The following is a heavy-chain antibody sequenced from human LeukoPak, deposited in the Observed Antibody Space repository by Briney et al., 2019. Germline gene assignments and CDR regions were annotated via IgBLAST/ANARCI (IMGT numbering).Heavy chain of an antibody. J-gene: IGHJ6*03. D-gene: IGHD2-15*01. Sequence: EGSLRLSCAASGFTFSSYGMHWVRQAPGKGLEWVAVIWYDGSNKYYADSVKGRFTISRDNSKNTLYLQMNSLRAEDTAVCYCARDQHNTVIRVRYCSGGSCLADYYMDVWGKGTTVTVSS. V-gene: IGHV3-33*01. CDR1: GFTFSSYG. CDR2: IWYDGSNK. CDR3: ARDQHNTVIRVRYCSGGSCLADYYMDV.